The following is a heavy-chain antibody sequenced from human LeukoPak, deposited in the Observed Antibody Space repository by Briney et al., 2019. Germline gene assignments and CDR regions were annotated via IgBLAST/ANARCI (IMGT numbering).Heavy chain of an antibody. J-gene: IGHJ4*02. CDR3: ARGGLPITIFGVVPYFDY. V-gene: IGHV3-21*01. D-gene: IGHD3-3*01. CDR2: ISSTGAYI. Sequence: GGSLRLSCAASGFTFSSYWMSWVRQAPGRGLEWVSSISSTGAYIYYADSVKGRFTISRDNAMNSLYLQMNSLSTEDTAVYFCARGGLPITIFGVVPYFDYWGQGALVTVSS. CDR1: GFTFSSYW.